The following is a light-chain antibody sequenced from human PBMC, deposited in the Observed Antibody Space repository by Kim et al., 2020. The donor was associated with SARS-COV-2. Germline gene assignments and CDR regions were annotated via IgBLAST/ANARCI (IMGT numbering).Light chain of an antibody. CDR2: AAS. V-gene: IGKV1-27*01. CDR1: QDIANS. Sequence: ASVGDRVPITCRARQDIANSLAWYQQKPGKVPKLLIYAASTLQSGVPSRFSGSGSGTQFTLTIGSLQTEDVATYYCQKYNSAPWTFGPGTKVDIK. J-gene: IGKJ1*01. CDR3: QKYNSAPWT.